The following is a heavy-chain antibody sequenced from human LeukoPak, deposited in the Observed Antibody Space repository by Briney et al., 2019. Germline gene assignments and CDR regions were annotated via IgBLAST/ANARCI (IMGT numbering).Heavy chain of an antibody. J-gene: IGHJ6*04. CDR2: INHSGST. CDR1: GFTFSSYG. D-gene: IGHD3-3*01. CDR3: ARVLRFLESVTPDSMDV. V-gene: IGHV4-34*01. Sequence: GSLRLSCAASGFTFSSYGMHWVRQAPGKGLEWIGEINHSGSTNYNPSLKGRVTISVDTSKNQFSLKLSSVTAADTAVYYCARVLRFLESVTPDSMDVWGKGTTVTVSS.